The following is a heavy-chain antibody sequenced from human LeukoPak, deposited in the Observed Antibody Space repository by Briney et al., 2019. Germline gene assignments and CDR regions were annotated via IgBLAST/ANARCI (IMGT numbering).Heavy chain of an antibody. Sequence: GGSLRLSCAASGFTFSSYAMHWVRQAPGKGLEWVALILYDGSNKYYADSVKGRFTISRDNAKNSLYLQMNSLRAEDTALYHCASLVGATTNWGQGTLVTVSS. J-gene: IGHJ4*02. CDR1: GFTFSSYA. CDR2: ILYDGSNK. D-gene: IGHD1-26*01. V-gene: IGHV3-30*04. CDR3: ASLVGATTN.